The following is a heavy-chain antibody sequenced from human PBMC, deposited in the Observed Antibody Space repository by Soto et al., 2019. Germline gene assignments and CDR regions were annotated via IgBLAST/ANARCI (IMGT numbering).Heavy chain of an antibody. CDR3: AKDDQYSSSFYFDY. D-gene: IGHD6-6*01. Sequence: ASVKVSCKASGYTFTGYYMHWVRQAPGQGLEWMGWINPNSGGTNYAQKFQGWVTMTRDTSISTAYMELSRLRSDDTAVYYCAKDDQYSSSFYFDYWGQGTLVTVSS. V-gene: IGHV1-2*04. CDR2: INPNSGGT. J-gene: IGHJ4*02. CDR1: GYTFTGYY.